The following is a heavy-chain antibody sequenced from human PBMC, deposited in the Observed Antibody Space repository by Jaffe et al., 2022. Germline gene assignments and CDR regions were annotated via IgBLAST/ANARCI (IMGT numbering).Heavy chain of an antibody. D-gene: IGHD4-17*01. CDR3: AKISAVTHYYFDY. CDR1: GFTFSSYG. J-gene: IGHJ4*02. CDR2: IRYDGSNK. Sequence: QVQLVESGGGVVQPGGSLRLSCAASGFTFSSYGMHWVRQAPGKGLEWVAFIRYDGSNKYYADSVKGRFTISRDNSKNTLYLQMNSLRAEDTAVYYCAKISAVTHYYFDYWGQGTLVTVSS. V-gene: IGHV3-30*02.